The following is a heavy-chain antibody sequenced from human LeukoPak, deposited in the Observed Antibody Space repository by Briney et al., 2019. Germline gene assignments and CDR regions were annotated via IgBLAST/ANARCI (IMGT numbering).Heavy chain of an antibody. CDR2: INWNGGST. CDR3: ASGGARGAFDI. CDR1: GFTFDDYG. J-gene: IGHJ3*02. Sequence: PGGSLRLSCAASGFTFDDYGMSWVRHAPGKGLEWVSGINWNGGSTGYADSVKGRFTISRDDAKNSLYLQMNSLRAEDTALYYCASGGARGAFDIWGQGTMVTVSS. V-gene: IGHV3-20*04. D-gene: IGHD3-16*01.